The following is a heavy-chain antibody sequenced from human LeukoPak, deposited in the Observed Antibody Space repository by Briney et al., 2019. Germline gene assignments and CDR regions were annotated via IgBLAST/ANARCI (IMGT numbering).Heavy chain of an antibody. J-gene: IGHJ4*02. V-gene: IGHV1-2*02. Sequence: ASVKVSCKASGYTFTGYYMHWVRQAPGQGLEWMGWINPNSGGTNYAQKFQGRVTMTRDTSISTAYMELSRLRSDDTAVYYCARVIEWFGSYYFDYWGQGTLATVSS. CDR2: INPNSGGT. CDR1: GYTFTGYY. CDR3: ARVIEWFGSYYFDY. D-gene: IGHD3-10*01.